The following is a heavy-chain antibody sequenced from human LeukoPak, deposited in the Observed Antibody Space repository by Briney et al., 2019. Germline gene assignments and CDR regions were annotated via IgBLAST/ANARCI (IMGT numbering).Heavy chain of an antibody. Sequence: GGSLRLSCAASGFTFSNAWMSWIRQAPGQGPEWISYISASGSYTNYADSVKGRFTISRDNAKNSLHLQMNSLRAEDTAVYYCGRSRGAGPGAHFDVWGQGILVTVSS. CDR1: GFTFSNAW. D-gene: IGHD6-19*01. CDR3: GRSRGAGPGAHFDV. V-gene: IGHV3-11*03. CDR2: ISASGSYT. J-gene: IGHJ4*02.